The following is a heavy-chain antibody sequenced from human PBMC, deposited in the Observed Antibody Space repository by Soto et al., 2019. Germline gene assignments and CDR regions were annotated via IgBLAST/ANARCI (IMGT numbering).Heavy chain of an antibody. CDR3: AKEDDAWTNGHFDI. Sequence: EVQLLESGGGLVQPGGSLRLTCVASGFTFSSYDMSWVRQAPGKGLEWVSAISGSGGDAYYADSVKGRFTISRDNSKNTLYVYLNSLRSEDTAIYYCAKEDDAWTNGHFDIWGQGTVVTVSS. J-gene: IGHJ3*02. V-gene: IGHV3-23*01. CDR2: ISGSGGDA. D-gene: IGHD2-8*01. CDR1: GFTFSSYD.